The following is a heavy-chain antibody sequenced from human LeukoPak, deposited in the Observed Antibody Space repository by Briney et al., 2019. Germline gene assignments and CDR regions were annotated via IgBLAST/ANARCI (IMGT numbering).Heavy chain of an antibody. Sequence: SQTLSLTCTVSGASISSGSYYWSWIRQPAGTGLEWIGRIYTSGRTNYNPSLKSRVTISVDTSKNQFSLKLSSVTAADTAVFYCAREEPEVGANWFDPWGQGTLVTVSS. J-gene: IGHJ5*02. CDR1: GASISSGSYY. D-gene: IGHD1-26*01. CDR2: IYTSGRT. V-gene: IGHV4-61*02. CDR3: AREEPEVGANWFDP.